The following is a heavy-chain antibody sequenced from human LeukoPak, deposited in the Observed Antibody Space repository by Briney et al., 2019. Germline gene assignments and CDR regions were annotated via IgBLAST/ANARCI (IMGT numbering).Heavy chain of an antibody. CDR1: GGSISSSGYY. CDR3: ARASHDYGDYSHFDY. J-gene: IGHJ4*02. V-gene: IGHV4-39*07. Sequence: SETLSLTCTVSGGSISSSGYYWGWIRQPPGKGLEWIGTIYYSGTTYYNPSLKSRVTISVDTSKNQFSLKLSSVTAADTAVYYCARASHDYGDYSHFDYWGQGTLVTVSS. D-gene: IGHD4-17*01. CDR2: IYYSGTT.